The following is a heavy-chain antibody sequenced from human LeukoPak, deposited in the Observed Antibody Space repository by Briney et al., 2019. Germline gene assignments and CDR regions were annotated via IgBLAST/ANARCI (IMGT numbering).Heavy chain of an antibody. J-gene: IGHJ4*02. Sequence: SAKVSCKASGGTFSSYAISWVRQAPGQGLEWMGGIIPIFGTANYAQKFQGRVTIATDESTSTAYMELSSLRSEDTAVYYCASSYYYDSSGSQGSVGSQGKPDYWGQGTLVTVSS. CDR3: ASSYYYDSSGSQGSVGSQGKPDY. V-gene: IGHV1-69*05. CDR2: IIPIFGTA. CDR1: GGTFSSYA. D-gene: IGHD3-22*01.